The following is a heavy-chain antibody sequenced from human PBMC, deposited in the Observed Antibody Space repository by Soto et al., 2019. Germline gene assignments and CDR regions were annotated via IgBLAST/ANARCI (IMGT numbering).Heavy chain of an antibody. Sequence: SPTLSLTCAIFGDSVSSNSAAWNWIRQSPSRGLEWLGRTYHRSKWYSDYAESVKSRITINPDTSKNQFSLQLNSVTPEDTAVYYCARFRTGAVSGLDYWGQGTPATVSA. V-gene: IGHV6-1*01. J-gene: IGHJ4*02. D-gene: IGHD3-10*01. CDR3: ARFRTGAVSGLDY. CDR2: TYHRSKWYS. CDR1: GDSVSSNSAA.